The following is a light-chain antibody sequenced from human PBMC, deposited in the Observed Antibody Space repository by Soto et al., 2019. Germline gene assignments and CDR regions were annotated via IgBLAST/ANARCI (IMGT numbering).Light chain of an antibody. V-gene: IGLV1-40*01. CDR1: SFNFGAGYE. J-gene: IGLJ1*01. Sequence: QSVLTQPPSVSGAPGQRVTISCTGSSFNFGAGYEVHWYKQLPGAAPTLVIFNNLNRPSGVPERFSGSKSGTSASLVIGGLQAEDEADYYCQSFDSSLRAYVFGSGTKVTVL. CDR3: QSFDSSLRAYV. CDR2: NNL.